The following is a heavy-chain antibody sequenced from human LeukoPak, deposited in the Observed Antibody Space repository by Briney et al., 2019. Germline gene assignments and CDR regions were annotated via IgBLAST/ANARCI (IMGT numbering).Heavy chain of an antibody. D-gene: IGHD6-13*01. V-gene: IGHV3-21*01. CDR1: GFTFSSYS. Sequence: GGSLRLSCAASGFTFSSYSMNWVRQAPGKGLEWVSSISSSSSYIYYADSVKGRFTISRDNAKNSLYLQMNSLRAEDTAVYYCARDKLAAADFFDYWGQGTLVTVSS. CDR2: ISSSSSYI. J-gene: IGHJ4*02. CDR3: ARDKLAAADFFDY.